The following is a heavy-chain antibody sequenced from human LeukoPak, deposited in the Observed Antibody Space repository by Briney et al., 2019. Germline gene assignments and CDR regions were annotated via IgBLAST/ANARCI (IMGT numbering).Heavy chain of an antibody. CDR2: ISSTVINT. Sequence: GGSLRLSCAASGFTFSNYAMTWVRQAPGKGLEWVSSISSTVINTYNADSVKGRFTISRDNSKNTLYLQMNSLRAEDTAVYYCAKSGNFDYWGQGTLVTVSS. J-gene: IGHJ4*02. V-gene: IGHV3-23*01. CDR1: GFTFSNYA. D-gene: IGHD1-26*01. CDR3: AKSGNFDY.